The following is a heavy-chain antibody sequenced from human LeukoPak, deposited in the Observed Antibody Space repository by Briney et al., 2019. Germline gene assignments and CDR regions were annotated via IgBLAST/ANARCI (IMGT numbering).Heavy chain of an antibody. J-gene: IGHJ3*02. CDR2: INSDGSST. Sequence: GGSLRLSCAASGFTVSVNYMNWVRQAPGKGLVWVSRINSDGSSTSYADSVKGRCSISRDNAKNTLYLQMNSLRAEDTAVYYCARSPVEVDGFDIWGQGTMVTVSS. V-gene: IGHV3-74*01. CDR3: ARSPVEVDGFDI. CDR1: GFTVSVNY. D-gene: IGHD2-2*01.